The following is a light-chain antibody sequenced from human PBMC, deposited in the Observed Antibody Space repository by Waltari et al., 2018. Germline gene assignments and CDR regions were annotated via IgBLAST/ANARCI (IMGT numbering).Light chain of an antibody. V-gene: IGLV2-14*03. CDR1: SSDIGAFDL. J-gene: IGLJ2*01. CDR2: NVS. Sequence: QSALAQPASVSGSPGQSITISCTGSSSDIGAFDLVSWYQQHPGGAPRLIIRNVSERPSGVPHRFSGSKSGNTASLTISSLRSEDESLYFCSSFTTGSTGLFGGGTKLTVL. CDR3: SSFTTGSTGL.